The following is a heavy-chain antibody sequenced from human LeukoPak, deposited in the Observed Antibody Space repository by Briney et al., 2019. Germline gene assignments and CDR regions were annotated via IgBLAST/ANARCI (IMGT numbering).Heavy chain of an antibody. V-gene: IGHV3-48*03. D-gene: IGHD3-10*01. Sequence: PGGSLRLSCAASGFTFSSYEMNWVRQAPGKGLEWVSYISSSGSTIYYADSVKGRFTISRDNAKNSLYLQMNSLRAEDTAVYYCARSRTHYGSGSPGQNYYYYYYMDVWGKGTTVTISS. CDR2: ISSSGSTI. CDR3: ARSRTHYGSGSPGQNYYYYYYMDV. CDR1: GFTFSSYE. J-gene: IGHJ6*03.